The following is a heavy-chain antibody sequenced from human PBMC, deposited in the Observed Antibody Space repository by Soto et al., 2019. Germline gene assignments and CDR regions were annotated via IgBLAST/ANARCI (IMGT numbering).Heavy chain of an antibody. CDR3: AKDAGYCSSWYFDFDI. J-gene: IGHJ3*02. CDR1: GFTFSSYA. D-gene: IGHD6-13*01. Sequence: EGQPLESGAGLVQPGGSLRLSCAASGFTFSSYAMSGVRQAPGYGLDWVLSISGSRGSTYYADSVKGRFTISRANSKNTLYVQMNSLRDDDTAVYYCAKDAGYCSSWYFDFDIWGKWTMVTLS. V-gene: IGHV3-23*01. CDR2: ISGSRGST.